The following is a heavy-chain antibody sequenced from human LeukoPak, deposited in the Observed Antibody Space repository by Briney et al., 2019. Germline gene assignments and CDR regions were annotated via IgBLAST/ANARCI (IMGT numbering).Heavy chain of an antibody. CDR2: IYYSGTT. J-gene: IGHJ6*02. CDR1: GGSVSSGRYY. CDR3: ARDEAVAAIGLGFGVSPDV. Sequence: SETLSLTCSVSGGSVSSGRYYWGWIRQPPGKRLEWLGYIYYSGTTNYNPSLKSRVTISVDASKNQFSVKLNSVTAADTALYYCARDEAVAAIGLGFGVSPDVWGQGTTVTVSS. V-gene: IGHV4-61*01. D-gene: IGHD2-15*01.